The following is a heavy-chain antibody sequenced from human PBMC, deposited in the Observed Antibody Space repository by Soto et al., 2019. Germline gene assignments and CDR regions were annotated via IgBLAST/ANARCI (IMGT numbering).Heavy chain of an antibody. CDR2: IYHSGSA. V-gene: IGHV4-4*02. CDR1: GGSISSSNW. Sequence: SETLSLTCAVSGGSISSSNWWTWVRQPPGKGLGWIGEIYHSGSANYIASLKSRVTISVDKSKNQFSLKLTSVTAADTAGYYCATRFDGLGSYEYWGQGTLVTVS. D-gene: IGHD3-10*01. CDR3: ATRFDGLGSYEY. J-gene: IGHJ4*02.